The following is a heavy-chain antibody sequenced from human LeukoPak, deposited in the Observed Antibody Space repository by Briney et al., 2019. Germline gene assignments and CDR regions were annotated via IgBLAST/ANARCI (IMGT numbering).Heavy chain of an antibody. CDR2: INPNSGGT. D-gene: IGHD6-19*01. Sequence: ASVKGSCKAPVYTFTGYYMHWVRQAPGQGLAWMGWINPNSGGTNYAQKFQGRVTMTRDTSISTAYMELSRLTSDDTAVYYCAREYSSGLHNWFDPWGQGALVTVSS. CDR1: VYTFTGYY. CDR3: AREYSSGLHNWFDP. J-gene: IGHJ5*02. V-gene: IGHV1-2*02.